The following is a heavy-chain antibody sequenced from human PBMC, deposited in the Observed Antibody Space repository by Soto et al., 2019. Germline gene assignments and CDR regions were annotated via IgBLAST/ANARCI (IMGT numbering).Heavy chain of an antibody. J-gene: IGHJ4*02. Sequence: GESLKISCKDSGYRFTSYWIGWVRQMPGKGLEWMGIIYPGDSDTRYSPSFQGQVTISADKSISTAYLQWSSLKASDTALYYCARHGATMKFGTDYWGQGTLVAAPQ. CDR1: GYRFTSYW. CDR3: ARHGATMKFGTDY. D-gene: IGHD5-12*01. V-gene: IGHV5-51*01. CDR2: IYPGDSDT.